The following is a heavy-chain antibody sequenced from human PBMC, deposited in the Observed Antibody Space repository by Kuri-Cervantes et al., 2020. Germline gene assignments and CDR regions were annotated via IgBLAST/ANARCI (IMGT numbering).Heavy chain of an antibody. CDR1: GFTFSSYG. CDR3: ARERNYDILTGYYTRGYFQH. CDR2: IWYDGSSK. D-gene: IGHD3-9*01. V-gene: IGHV3-33*01. J-gene: IGHJ1*01. Sequence: GESLKISCAASGFTFSSYGMHWVRQAPGKGLEWVAVIWYDGSSKYYADSVKGRFTISRDNSKNTLYLQMNSLRAEDTAVYYCARERNYDILTGYYTRGYFQHWGQGTLVTVSS.